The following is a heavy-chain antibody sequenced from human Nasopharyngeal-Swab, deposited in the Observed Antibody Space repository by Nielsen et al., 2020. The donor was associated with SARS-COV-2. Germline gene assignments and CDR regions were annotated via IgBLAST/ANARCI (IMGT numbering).Heavy chain of an antibody. CDR3: ARDGATIYGMDV. Sequence: GGSLRLSCAASGFTFSSYSMNWVRQAPGKGLEWASSISSSSSYIYYADSVEGRFTISRDNAKNSLYLQMNSLRAEDTAVYYRARDGATIYGMDVWGLGTTVTVAS. CDR1: GFTFSSYS. J-gene: IGHJ6*02. CDR2: ISSSSSYI. D-gene: IGHD5-12*01. V-gene: IGHV3-21*01.